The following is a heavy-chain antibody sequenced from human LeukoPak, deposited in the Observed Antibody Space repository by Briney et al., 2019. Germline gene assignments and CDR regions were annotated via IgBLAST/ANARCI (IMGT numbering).Heavy chain of an antibody. Sequence: KPSETLSLTCTVSGVSISSHYWSWIRQPPGKGLEWIGYIYYSGSTNYNPSLKSRLTISVDTSKNQFSLKLSSVTAADTAVYYCARTYSDYSVDYWGQGTLVTVSS. CDR2: IYYSGST. CDR1: GVSISSHY. J-gene: IGHJ4*02. CDR3: ARTYSDYSVDY. V-gene: IGHV4-59*11. D-gene: IGHD2-21*01.